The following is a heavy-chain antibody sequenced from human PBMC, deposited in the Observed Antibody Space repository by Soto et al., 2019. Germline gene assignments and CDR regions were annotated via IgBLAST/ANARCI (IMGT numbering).Heavy chain of an antibody. J-gene: IGHJ4*02. CDR2: IYTSGST. D-gene: IGHD6-19*01. CDR1: GGSISSYY. CDR3: AREYSSGWYLDY. Sequence: SETLSLTCTVSGGSISSYYWSWIRQPAGKGLEWIGRIYTSGSTNYNPSLKSRVTMSVDTSKNQLSLKLSSVTAADTAVYYCAREYSSGWYLDYWGQGTPVTVSS. V-gene: IGHV4-4*07.